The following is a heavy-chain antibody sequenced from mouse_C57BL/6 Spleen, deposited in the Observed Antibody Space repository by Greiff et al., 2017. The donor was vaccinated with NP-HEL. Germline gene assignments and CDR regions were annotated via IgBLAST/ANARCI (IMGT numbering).Heavy chain of an antibody. D-gene: IGHD3-1*01. V-gene: IGHV1-50*01. J-gene: IGHJ4*01. CDR1: GYTFTSYW. CDR3: ARSGSGGAMDY. CDR2: IDPSDSYT. Sequence: QVQLQQPGAELVKPGASVKLSCKASGYTFTSYWMQWVKQRPGQGLEWIGEIDPSDSYTNYNQKFKGKATLTVDTSSSTAYMQLSSLTSEDSAVYYCARSGSGGAMDYWGQGTSVTVSS.